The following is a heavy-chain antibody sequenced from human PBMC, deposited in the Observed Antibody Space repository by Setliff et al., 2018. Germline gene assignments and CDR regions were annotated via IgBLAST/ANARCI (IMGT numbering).Heavy chain of an antibody. CDR3: ARDASYNFWSGYQGAFDY. J-gene: IGHJ4*02. V-gene: IGHV1-46*01. CDR2: INPSGGST. CDR1: GYTFTSYY. D-gene: IGHD3-3*01. Sequence: GASVKVSCKASGYTFTSYYMHWVRQAPGQGLEWMGIINPSGGSTSYAQKFQGRVTMTRDTSTSTVYMELSSLRSEDTAVYYCARDASYNFWSGYQGAFDYWGQGTLVTVSS.